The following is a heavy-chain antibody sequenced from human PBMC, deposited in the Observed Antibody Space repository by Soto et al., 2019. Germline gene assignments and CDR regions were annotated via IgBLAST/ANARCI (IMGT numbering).Heavy chain of an antibody. CDR2: IWYDGSNK. Sequence: LILSCTASGFTFSSYGIHWVRQAPVKLLDWVAVIWYDGSNKYYADSVKGRFTISRDNSKNTLYLQMNSLRAEDTAVYYCARDCRITIFGVVIPYYGMDVWGQGTTVTVSS. CDR3: ARDCRITIFGVVIPYYGMDV. V-gene: IGHV3-33*01. CDR1: GFTFSSYG. D-gene: IGHD3-3*01. J-gene: IGHJ6*02.